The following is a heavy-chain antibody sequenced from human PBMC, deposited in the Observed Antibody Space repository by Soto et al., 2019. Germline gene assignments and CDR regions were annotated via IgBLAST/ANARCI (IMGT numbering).Heavy chain of an antibody. J-gene: IGHJ6*02. D-gene: IGHD6-13*01. Sequence: KPSETLSLTCTVSGGSISSSSYYWGWIRQPPGKGLEWIGSIYYSGSTYYNPSLKSRVTISVDTSKNQFSLKLSSVTAADTAVYYCARQPYSSSWYRSYCYYYGMDVWGQGTTVTVSS. V-gene: IGHV4-39*01. CDR3: ARQPYSSSWYRSYCYYYGMDV. CDR1: GGSISSSSYY. CDR2: IYYSGST.